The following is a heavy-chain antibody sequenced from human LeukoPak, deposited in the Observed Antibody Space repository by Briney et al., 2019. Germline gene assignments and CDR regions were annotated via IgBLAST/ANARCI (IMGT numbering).Heavy chain of an antibody. J-gene: IGHJ4*02. CDR2: IKGDGSDK. CDR3: ARDMEFWSGSDY. Sequence: GGSLRLSCAASGFTFSDYWISWIRQAPGKGLEWVANIKGDGSDKYYVDSVKGRFTISRDNAKNSLYLQTNSLRAEDTAVYYCARDMEFWSGSDYWGQGTLVTVSS. D-gene: IGHD3-3*01. CDR1: GFTFSDYW. V-gene: IGHV3-7*01.